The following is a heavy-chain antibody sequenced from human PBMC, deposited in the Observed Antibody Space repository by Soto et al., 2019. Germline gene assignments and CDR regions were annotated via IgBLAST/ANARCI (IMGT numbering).Heavy chain of an antibody. CDR3: ATPQHYDGCLDS. V-gene: IGHV1-3*01. CDR2: INVGNGNT. D-gene: IGHD3-22*01. J-gene: IGHJ4*02. Sequence: QVQFVQSGAEVKKPGASVKVSCKTPGYTFTRYNINWVRQAPGQRLEGMGWINVGNGNTRYSQKFQGRLTLTRDTPGNTAYLELNSLISEDTAGYYCATPQHYDGCLDSWGQGTLVTVSS. CDR1: GYTFTRYN.